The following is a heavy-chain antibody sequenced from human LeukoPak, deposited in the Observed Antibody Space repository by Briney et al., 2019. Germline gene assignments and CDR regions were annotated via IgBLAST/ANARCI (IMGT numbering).Heavy chain of an antibody. D-gene: IGHD3-10*01. V-gene: IGHV4-34*01. Sequence: PSETLSLTCAVYGGSFSGYYWSWIRQPPGKGLGWIGEINHSGSTNYNPSLKSRVTISVDTSKNQFSLKLSSVTAADTAVYYCARGPMSLWFGELRSKVNWFDPWGQGTLVTVSS. CDR1: GGSFSGYY. CDR3: ARGPMSLWFGELRSKVNWFDP. CDR2: INHSGST. J-gene: IGHJ5*02.